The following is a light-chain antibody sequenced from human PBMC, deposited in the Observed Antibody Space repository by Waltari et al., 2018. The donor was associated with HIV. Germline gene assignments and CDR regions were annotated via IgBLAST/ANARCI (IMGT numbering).Light chain of an antibody. CDR3: GSYAGTNNII. J-gene: IGLJ2*01. CDR2: DVN. Sequence: QSALTQPPSASESPGQSVTISCSGTSSDVGAYNHVSWYQHHPGKAPKLIIFDVNKRPSGVPDRFSGSKSGNTASLTVSGLQAEDEADYFCGSYAGTNNIIFGGGTRLTVL. CDR1: SSDVGAYNH. V-gene: IGLV2-8*01.